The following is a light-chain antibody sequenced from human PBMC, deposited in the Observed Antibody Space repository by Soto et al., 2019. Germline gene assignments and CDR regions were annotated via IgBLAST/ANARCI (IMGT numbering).Light chain of an antibody. CDR3: AAWDDSLNGYV. V-gene: IGLV1-44*01. CDR1: RSNIGSNS. J-gene: IGLJ1*01. Sequence: QSVLTQPPSASGTPGQRVTISCSGSRSNIGSNSVSWYQQLPGTAPKLLIYNNNQRPSGVPDRISGSKSGTSGSPAISGLQSGDEADYYCAAWDDSLNGYVFGTGTKVTVL. CDR2: NNN.